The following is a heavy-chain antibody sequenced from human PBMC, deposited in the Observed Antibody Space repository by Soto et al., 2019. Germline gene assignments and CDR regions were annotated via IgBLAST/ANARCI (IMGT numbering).Heavy chain of an antibody. Sequence: GASVKVSFKASGYSSTSNDVTWVRQATGQGLEWMGWMNPGSVDTGYAQKFQGRVTMTRDISIATAYMELSGLRSDDTTIYYCPRMATFGSLNWFDPSGQGTLVTVSS. V-gene: IGHV1-8*01. CDR1: GYSSTSND. CDR3: PRMATFGSLNWFDP. D-gene: IGHD3-16*01. CDR2: MNPGSVDT. J-gene: IGHJ5*02.